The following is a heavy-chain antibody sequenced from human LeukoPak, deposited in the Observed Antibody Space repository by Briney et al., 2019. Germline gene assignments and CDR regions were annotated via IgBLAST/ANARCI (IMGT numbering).Heavy chain of an antibody. CDR1: GFTFSSYA. CDR2: ISGGGGST. V-gene: IGHV3-23*01. Sequence: GGSLRLSCEASGFTFSSYAMSWVRQAPGKGLEWVSLISGGGGSTYYADSVKGRFTISRDNSKNTLYLQTNSLRAEDTAVYYCAKVSGLYSGYFDYWGQGTLVTVSS. CDR3: AKVSGLYSGYFDY. D-gene: IGHD2-8*01. J-gene: IGHJ4*02.